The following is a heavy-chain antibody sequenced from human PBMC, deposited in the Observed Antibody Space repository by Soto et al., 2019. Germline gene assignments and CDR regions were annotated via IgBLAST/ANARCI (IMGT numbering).Heavy chain of an antibody. V-gene: IGHV4-31*03. Sequence: QVQLQESGPGLVKPSQTLSLTCTVSGGSISSGGYYWSWIRQHPGKGLEWIGYIYYSGSTYYNPSLKSRVTISVDTSKNQCSLKLSSVTAADTAVYYCARARWDIEAIYYFDYWGQGTLVTVSS. CDR2: IYYSGST. CDR1: GGSISSGGYY. CDR3: ARARWDIEAIYYFDY. D-gene: IGHD2-15*01. J-gene: IGHJ4*02.